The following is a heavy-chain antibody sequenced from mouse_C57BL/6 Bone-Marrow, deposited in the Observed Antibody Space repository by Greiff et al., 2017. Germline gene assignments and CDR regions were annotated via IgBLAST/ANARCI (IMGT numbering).Heavy chain of an antibody. Sequence: DVKLVESGGGLVQPGGSLSLSCAASGFTFTDYYMSWVRQPPGKALEWLGFIRNKANGYTTEYSASVKGRFTISRDNSQSILYLQMNALRAEDSATYYCARYSGNYYAMDYWGQGTSVTVSS. CDR3: ARYSGNYYAMDY. V-gene: IGHV7-3*01. CDR1: GFTFTDYY. J-gene: IGHJ4*01. CDR2: IRNKANGYTT.